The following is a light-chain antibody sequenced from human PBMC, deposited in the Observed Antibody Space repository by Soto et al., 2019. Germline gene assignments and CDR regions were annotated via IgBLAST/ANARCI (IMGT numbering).Light chain of an antibody. V-gene: IGLV1-44*01. CDR3: TAWDDSLNGMI. Sequence: VLTQAPSASGTPGQRVTISCSGSSSNIGSNNVNWYQQVPGTAPKFLIYSNNQRPSGVPDRFSGSKSGTSASLAISGLQSEDEADYYCTAWDDSLNGMIFGGGTKLTVL. CDR1: SSNIGSNN. CDR2: SNN. J-gene: IGLJ2*01.